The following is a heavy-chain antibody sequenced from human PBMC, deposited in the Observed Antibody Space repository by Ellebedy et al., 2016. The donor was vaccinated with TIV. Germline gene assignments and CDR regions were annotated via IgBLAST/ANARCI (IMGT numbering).Heavy chain of an antibody. J-gene: IGHJ5*02. CDR3: ARGPHHEILTGFGFDP. Sequence: SETLSLXXTVSGGSISSGSYYCSWIRQPAGKGLEWIGRIYTSGNTNYNPALKSRVTMSVDTSKNQFSLKLNSVTAADTAVYFCARGPHHEILTGFGFDPWGQGTLVTVSS. CDR1: GGSISSGSYY. CDR2: IYTSGNT. D-gene: IGHD3-9*01. V-gene: IGHV4-61*02.